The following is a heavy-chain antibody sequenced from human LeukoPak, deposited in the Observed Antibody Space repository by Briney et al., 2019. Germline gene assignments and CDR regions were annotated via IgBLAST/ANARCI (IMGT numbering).Heavy chain of an antibody. J-gene: IGHJ4*02. V-gene: IGHV4-34*01. Sequence: SETLSLTCAVYGGSFSGYYWSWIRQPPGKGLEWIGEINHSGSTNYNPSLKSRVTISVYTSKNQFSLKLSSVTAADTAVYYCASHVDTAFDYWGQGTLVTVSS. CDR3: ASHVDTAFDY. D-gene: IGHD5-18*01. CDR1: GGSFSGYY. CDR2: INHSGST.